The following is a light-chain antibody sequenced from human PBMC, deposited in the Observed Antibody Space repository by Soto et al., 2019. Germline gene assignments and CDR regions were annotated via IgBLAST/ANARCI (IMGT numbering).Light chain of an antibody. J-gene: IGKJ1*01. Sequence: EIVLTQSPGTLSLSPGERATLSCRASQSVSSSYLVWYQQKPGQAPRLLLYGASSRATGIPDRFSGRGSGTDFTLTISRLDPEDFAVYYCQQCGSSPPTFGQGTKVEIK. CDR1: QSVSSSY. V-gene: IGKV3-20*01. CDR2: GAS. CDR3: QQCGSSPPT.